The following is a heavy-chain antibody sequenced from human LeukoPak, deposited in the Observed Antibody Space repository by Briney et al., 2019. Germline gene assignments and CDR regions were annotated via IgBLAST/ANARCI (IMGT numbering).Heavy chain of an antibody. CDR3: ATVFDY. J-gene: IGHJ4*02. Sequence: PGGSLRLSCAASGLTFTNYWMHWVRQAPGKGLLWDSTINNDGSRTFYADSVKGRFTTSRDNAKNTVYLQMNSLRDDDTAVYYCATVFDYWGQGTLVTVSS. V-gene: IGHV3-74*01. CDR2: INNDGSRT. CDR1: GLTFTNYW.